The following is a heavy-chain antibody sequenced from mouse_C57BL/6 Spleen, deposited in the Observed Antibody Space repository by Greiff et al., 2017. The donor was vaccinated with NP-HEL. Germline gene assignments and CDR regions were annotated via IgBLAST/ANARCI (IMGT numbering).Heavy chain of an antibody. CDR2: IDPSDSYT. Sequence: QVQLKQPGAELVKPGASVKLSCKASGYTFTSYWMQWVKQRPGQGLEWIGEIDPSDSYTNYNQKFKGKATLTVDTSSSTAYMQLSSLTSEDSAVYYCARYITTVERYFDVWGTGTTVTVSS. CDR1: GYTFTSYW. J-gene: IGHJ1*03. D-gene: IGHD1-1*01. CDR3: ARYITTVERYFDV. V-gene: IGHV1-50*01.